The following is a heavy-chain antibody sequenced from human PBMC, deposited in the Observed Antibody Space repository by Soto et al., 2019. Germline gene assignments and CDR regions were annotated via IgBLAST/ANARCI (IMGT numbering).Heavy chain of an antibody. V-gene: IGHV3-33*01. Sequence: QVQLMESGGGVVQPGRSLRLSCAASGFTFSSYGMHWVRQAPGKGLEWVAVIWYDGSNKYYADSVKGRFTISRDNSKNTLYLQMNSLRAEDTAVYYCASEGGGSGWYLLDYWGQGTLVTVSS. CDR3: ASEGGGSGWYLLDY. CDR1: GFTFSSYG. J-gene: IGHJ4*02. D-gene: IGHD6-19*01. CDR2: IWYDGSNK.